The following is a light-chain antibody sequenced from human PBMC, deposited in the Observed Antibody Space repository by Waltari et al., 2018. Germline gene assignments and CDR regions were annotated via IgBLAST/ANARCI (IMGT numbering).Light chain of an antibody. CDR3: HQYDNWLGT. Sequence: EMVMRQSPAALAVFPGGGATPSCRPSQSIRSNLAWYQHKPGQAPRLLIYGASTRATGIPATVSGSGSGTEFTLTISILQAEDFAVYFCHQYDNWLGTFGQGTQLEIK. CDR1: QSIRSN. V-gene: IGKV3-15*01. J-gene: IGKJ1*01. CDR2: GAS.